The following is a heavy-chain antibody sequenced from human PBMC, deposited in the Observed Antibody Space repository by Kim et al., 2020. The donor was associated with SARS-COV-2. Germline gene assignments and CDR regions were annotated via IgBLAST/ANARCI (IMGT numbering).Heavy chain of an antibody. D-gene: IGHD6-19*01. CDR2: IYYSGST. Sequence: SETLSLTCTVSGGSISSSSYYWGWIRQPPGKGLEWIGSIYYSGSTYYNPSLKSRVTISVDTSKNPFSLKLSSVTAADTAVYYCARQRGGIAVARAGYFQHWGQGTLVTVSS. V-gene: IGHV4-39*01. CDR1: GGSISSSSYY. J-gene: IGHJ1*01. CDR3: ARQRGGIAVARAGYFQH.